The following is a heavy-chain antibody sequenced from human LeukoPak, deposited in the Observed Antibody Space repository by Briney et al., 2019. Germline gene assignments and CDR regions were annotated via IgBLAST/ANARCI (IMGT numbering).Heavy chain of an antibody. CDR1: GYTFTDYY. Sequence: ASVKVSCKASGYTFTDYYLHWVRQAPGQGLEWMGWMNPNSGGTNYAQMFQGRVTMIRDTSISTAYMELSSLRSEDTAVYYCARGNGDYPNWFDPWGQGTLVTVSS. CDR2: MNPNSGGT. V-gene: IGHV1-2*02. J-gene: IGHJ5*02. D-gene: IGHD4-17*01. CDR3: ARGNGDYPNWFDP.